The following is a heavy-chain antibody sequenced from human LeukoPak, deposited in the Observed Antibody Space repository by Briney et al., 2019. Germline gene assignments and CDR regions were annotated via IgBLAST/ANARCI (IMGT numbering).Heavy chain of an antibody. J-gene: IGHJ5*02. V-gene: IGHV1-18*01. CDR1: GYTFTSYG. CDR3: ARDLGSDFLGDWFDP. D-gene: IGHD3-3*01. CDR2: ISAYNGNT. Sequence: ASVKVSCKASGYTFTSYGISWVRQAPGQGLEWMGWISAYNGNTNYAQKLQGRVTMTTDTSTSTAYMELRSLRSDDTAGYYCARDLGSDFLGDWFDPWGQGTLVTVSS.